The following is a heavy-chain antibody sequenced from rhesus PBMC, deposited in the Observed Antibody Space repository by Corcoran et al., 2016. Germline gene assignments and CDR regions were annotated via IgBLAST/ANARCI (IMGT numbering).Heavy chain of an antibody. Sequence: QVQLQESGPGLVKPSETLPLTCAVSGASISSNYWSWIRQAPGKGLEWIGRIYGGGGSNDYTPSLKSRVTISIDTSKNQLSLRLSAVTAADTAVYYCARNPYGSRAFDYWGPGVLVTVSS. D-gene: IGHD4-29*01. CDR2: IYGGGGSN. V-gene: IGHV4S2*01. J-gene: IGHJ4*01. CDR3: ARNPYGSRAFDY. CDR1: GASISSNY.